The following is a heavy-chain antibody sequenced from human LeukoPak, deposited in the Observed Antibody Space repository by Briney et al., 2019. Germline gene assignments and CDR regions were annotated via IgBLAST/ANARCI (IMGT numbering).Heavy chain of an antibody. V-gene: IGHV3-11*05. Sequence: GGSLRLSCAASRFAFSTYWMSWIRQAPGKGLEWVSYISSSSSYTNYADSVKGRFTISRDNAKNSLYLQMNSLRAEDTAVYYCAREGDYGDYARSFAFDIWGQGTMVTVSS. D-gene: IGHD4-17*01. CDR2: ISSSSSYT. CDR3: AREGDYGDYARSFAFDI. J-gene: IGHJ3*02. CDR1: RFAFSTYW.